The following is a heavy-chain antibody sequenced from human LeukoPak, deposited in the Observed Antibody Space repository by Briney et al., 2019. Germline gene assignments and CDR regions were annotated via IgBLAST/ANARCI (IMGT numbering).Heavy chain of an antibody. D-gene: IGHD3-22*01. CDR2: ISYDGSNK. CDR3: AKRGYYYDSSGYYSRTYFDY. V-gene: IGHV3-30*18. J-gene: IGHJ4*02. CDR1: GFTFSSYG. Sequence: PGGSLRLSCVVSGFTFSSYGMHWVRQAPGKGLEWVAVISYDGSNKHYADSVKGRFTISRDNSKNTLYLQMNSLRAEDTAVYYCAKRGYYYDSSGYYSRTYFDYWGQGTLVIVSS.